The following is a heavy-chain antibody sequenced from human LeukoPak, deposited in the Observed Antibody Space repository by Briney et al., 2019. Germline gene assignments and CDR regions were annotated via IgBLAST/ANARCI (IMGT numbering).Heavy chain of an antibody. Sequence: SETLSLTCTVSGGSISSYYWSWIRQPPGKGLEWIENIYYTGSTNYNPSLKSRVTISVDTSKNQFSLRLSSVTAADTAVYYCARPYSSGWRGAFDVWGQGTMVTVSS. V-gene: IGHV4-59*01. CDR1: GGSISSYY. CDR2: IYYTGST. J-gene: IGHJ3*01. CDR3: ARPYSSGWRGAFDV. D-gene: IGHD6-25*01.